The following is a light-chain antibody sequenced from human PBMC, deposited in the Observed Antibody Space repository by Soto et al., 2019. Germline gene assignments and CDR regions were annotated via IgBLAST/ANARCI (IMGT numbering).Light chain of an antibody. Sequence: QSVLTQPPSVSGAPGQTVTISCTGRSSNIGAPYDVHWYQHLPGTAPKLLIYGGNNRPSGVPDRFSGSGSGTSASMDITGLQAEDEAGYFCQSYDLSLNNYVFGNGTKVTVL. CDR2: GGN. J-gene: IGLJ1*01. CDR3: QSYDLSLNNYV. CDR1: SSNIGAPYD. V-gene: IGLV1-40*01.